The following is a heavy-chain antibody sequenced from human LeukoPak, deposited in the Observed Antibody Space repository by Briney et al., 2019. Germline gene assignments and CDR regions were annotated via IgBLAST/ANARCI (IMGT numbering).Heavy chain of an antibody. CDR2: IKQYGREK. D-gene: IGHD3-10*01. CDR3: ARGDFFGSGTSFIDAFDL. J-gene: IGHJ3*01. Sequence: PGGSLRLSCAASGFTFSKYWMSWVRQAPGKGREWVANIKQYGREKYYVDSVKGRFTLSRDNAKNSLYLQMNILRAEDTAVYYCARGDFFGSGTSFIDAFDLWGQGTMVTVS. CDR1: GFTFSKYW. V-gene: IGHV3-7*01.